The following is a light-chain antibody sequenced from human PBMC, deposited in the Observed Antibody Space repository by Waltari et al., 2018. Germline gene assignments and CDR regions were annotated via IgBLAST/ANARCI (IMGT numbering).Light chain of an antibody. J-gene: IGLJ2*01. Sequence: QSALPQPRSVSGSPGQPVTISCTGTSTHVGGYDYVSWYQHHPGKAPKLIICDVTKRPSGVPDRFSGSKSGNTASLTISGLQAEDEADYYCCSYAGRYTHVVFGGGTKLTVL. CDR3: CSYAGRYTHVV. CDR2: DVT. V-gene: IGLV2-11*01. CDR1: STHVGGYDY.